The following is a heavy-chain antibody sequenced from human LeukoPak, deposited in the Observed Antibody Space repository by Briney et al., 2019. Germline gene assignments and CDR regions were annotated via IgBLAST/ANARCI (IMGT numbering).Heavy chain of an antibody. J-gene: IGHJ4*02. Sequence: GRSLRLSCAASGFTFSSYGMHWVRQAPGKGLEWVSYIDSMSGSIYYADSVKGRFTISRDNAKNSLYLQMNSLRAEDTAVYYCTREASEFYWGQGTLVTVSS. CDR3: TREASEFY. D-gene: IGHD3-10*01. CDR1: GFTFSSYG. CDR2: IDSMSGSI. V-gene: IGHV3-48*01.